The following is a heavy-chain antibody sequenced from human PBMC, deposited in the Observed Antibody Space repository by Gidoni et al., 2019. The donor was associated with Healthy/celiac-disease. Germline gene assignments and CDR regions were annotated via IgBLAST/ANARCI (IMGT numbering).Heavy chain of an antibody. Sequence: QVQLQESGPGLVKPSQTLSLPCTVSGGPIRSGSYYWSWIRQPAGKGLEWIGRIYTSGSTNYNPSLKSRVTISVDTSKNQFSLKLSSVTAADTAVYYCARSSIAARHAFDYWGQGTLVTVSS. CDR2: IYTSGST. V-gene: IGHV4-61*02. J-gene: IGHJ4*02. CDR3: ARSSIAARHAFDY. D-gene: IGHD6-6*01. CDR1: GGPIRSGSYY.